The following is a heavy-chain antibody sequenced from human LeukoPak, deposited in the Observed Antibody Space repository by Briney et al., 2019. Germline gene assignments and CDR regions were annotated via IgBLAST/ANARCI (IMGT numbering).Heavy chain of an antibody. J-gene: IGHJ3*02. D-gene: IGHD3-16*01. CDR3: ARLQGITPQPMTEGFDI. CDR1: GFSFSSSW. Sequence: GGSLRLSCAASGFSFSSSWMLWVRQTPGKGLVWLSRISPDGSSTSYADSVKGRFTVSRDIARNTLSLQMNSLRAEDSAVCYCARLQGITPQPMTEGFDIWGQGTMVTVSS. V-gene: IGHV3-74*01. CDR2: ISPDGSST.